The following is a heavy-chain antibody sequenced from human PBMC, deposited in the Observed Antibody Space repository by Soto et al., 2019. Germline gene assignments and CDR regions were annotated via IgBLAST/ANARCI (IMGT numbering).Heavy chain of an antibody. D-gene: IGHD3-22*01. V-gene: IGHV3-23*01. CDR2: ISGSGGST. Sequence: PGGSLRLSCAASVFTFSSYVMSWVRQAPGKRLEWVSAISGSGGSTYCADSVKGRFTISRDNSKNTLYLQMNSLRAEDTAVYYCAKDEYYYDSSGYSGPYGMDVRGQGTTVTVSS. CDR1: VFTFSSYV. J-gene: IGHJ6*02. CDR3: AKDEYYYDSSGYSGPYGMDV.